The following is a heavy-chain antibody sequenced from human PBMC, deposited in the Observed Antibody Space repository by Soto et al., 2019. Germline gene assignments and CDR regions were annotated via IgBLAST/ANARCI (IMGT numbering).Heavy chain of an antibody. CDR2: TYYRSKWYY. V-gene: IGHV6-1*01. CDR3: VSLIGNSWLDS. D-gene: IGHD3-16*01. Sequence: LSITYAISGDSVSSNHATLDWIRKSPSRDLKWLGRTYYRSKWYYDYALSVKSRITINPDTSNNQLSLQLNSVTPFDTVLYYCVSLIGNSWLDSWGQGTLVSVSS. J-gene: IGHJ5*01. CDR1: GDSVSSNHAT.